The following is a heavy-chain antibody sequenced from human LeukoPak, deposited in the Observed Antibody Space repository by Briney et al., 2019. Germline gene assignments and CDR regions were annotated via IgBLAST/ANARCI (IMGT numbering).Heavy chain of an antibody. CDR3: VRDMGYYDKV. J-gene: IGHJ4*02. V-gene: IGHV3-74*01. Sequence: GGSLRLSCATSGFTFSTSWMHWVRQAPGKGLVWVSRINTDGNTRDYADSVKGRFTISRDNAKNTLYLQMNSLRAEDTAVYYCVRDMGYYDKVWGQGTLVTVSS. CDR1: GFTFSTSW. CDR2: INTDGNTR. D-gene: IGHD3-22*01.